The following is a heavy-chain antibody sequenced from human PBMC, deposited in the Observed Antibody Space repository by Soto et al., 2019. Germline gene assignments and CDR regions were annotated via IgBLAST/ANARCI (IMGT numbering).Heavy chain of an antibody. CDR1: GYTFTSYA. CDR2: INAGNGNT. J-gene: IGHJ6*03. D-gene: IGHD4-17*01. Sequence: QVQLVQSGAEVKKPGASVKVSCKASGYTFTSYAMHWVRQAPGQRLEWMGWINAGNGNTKYSQKFQGRVTITRDTSASTAYMELSSLRSEDTAVYYCARSEYGDYYYYYYMDVWGKGTTDTVSS. V-gene: IGHV1-3*01. CDR3: ARSEYGDYYYYYYMDV.